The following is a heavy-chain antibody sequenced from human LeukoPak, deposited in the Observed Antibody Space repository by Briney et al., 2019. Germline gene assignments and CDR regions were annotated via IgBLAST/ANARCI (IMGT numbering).Heavy chain of an antibody. CDR1: GYTFTSYG. CDR2: ISAYNGNT. D-gene: IGHD6-13*01. J-gene: IGHJ4*02. CDR3: ARVGIAAAGTPQGGSGY. V-gene: IGHV1-18*01. Sequence: ASVKVSCKASGYTFTSYGISWVRQAPGQGLEWMGWISAYNGNTNYAQKLQGRVTMTTDTSTSTAYMELRSLGSDDTAVYYCARVGIAAAGTPQGGSGYWGQGTLVTVSS.